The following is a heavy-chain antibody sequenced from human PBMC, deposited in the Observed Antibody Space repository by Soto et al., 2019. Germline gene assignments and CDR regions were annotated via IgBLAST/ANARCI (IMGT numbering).Heavy chain of an antibody. CDR3: ARAGSGGSGSYYDAFDI. CDR2: ISSSSSYI. V-gene: IGHV3-21*01. D-gene: IGHD3-10*01. CDR1: GFTFSSYS. J-gene: IGHJ3*02. Sequence: PVGSLRLSCAASGFTFSSYSMNWVRQAPGKGLEWVSSISSSSSYIYYADSVKGRFTISRDNAKNSLYLQMNSLRAEDTAVYYCARAGSGGSGSYYDAFDIWGQGTMVTVSS.